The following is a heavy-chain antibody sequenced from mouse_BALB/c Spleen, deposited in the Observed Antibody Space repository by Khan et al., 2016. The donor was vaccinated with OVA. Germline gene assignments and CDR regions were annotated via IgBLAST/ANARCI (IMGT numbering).Heavy chain of an antibody. Sequence: QLEESGPGLVKPSQSLSLTCTVPGYSIPSDYAWNWIRQFPGTKLEWMGFISYSGNTNYNPSLKSRISITRDPSKNQFFLQLNSVTTEDTATYYCARVYGGDFDYWGQGTTLTVSS. CDR1: GYSIPSDYA. D-gene: IGHD1-1*01. J-gene: IGHJ2*01. CDR2: ISYSGNT. V-gene: IGHV3-2*02. CDR3: ARVYGGDFDY.